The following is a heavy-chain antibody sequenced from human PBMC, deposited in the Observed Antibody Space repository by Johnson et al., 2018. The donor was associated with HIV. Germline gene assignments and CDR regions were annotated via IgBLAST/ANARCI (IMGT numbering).Heavy chain of an antibody. CDR3: ARAGYGDPSRGDI. CDR1: GFTFDAYT. D-gene: IGHD4-17*01. CDR2: IWYDGSNK. V-gene: IGHV3-33*08. Sequence: QVQLVESGGVVAQIGGSLRLSCAASGFTFDAYTMHWVRQAPGKGLEWVAVIWYDGSNKYYADSVKGRFTISRDNSKNTLYLQMNSLRAEDTAVYYCARAGYGDPSRGDIWGQGTMVTVSS. J-gene: IGHJ3*02.